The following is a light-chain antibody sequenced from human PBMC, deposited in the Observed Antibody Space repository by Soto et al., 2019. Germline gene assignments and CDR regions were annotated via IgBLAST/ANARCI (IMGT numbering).Light chain of an antibody. V-gene: IGKV1-33*01. CDR2: EAS. J-gene: IGKJ4*01. CDR1: QDSKNY. Sequence: DIQMTQSPSSLSASVGDRVTITCQASQDSKNYLNWYQQKPGKAPKLLIYEASNLETGVPSRFSGSGSGRTFTFSISSLQPEDIATYYCQQCDDFITFGGGTRIE. CDR3: QQCDDFIT.